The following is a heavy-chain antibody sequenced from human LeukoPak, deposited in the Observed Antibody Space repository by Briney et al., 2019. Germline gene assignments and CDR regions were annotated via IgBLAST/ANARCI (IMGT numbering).Heavy chain of an antibody. V-gene: IGHV3-48*04. Sequence: GGSLRLSCAASGFTFSSYAMTWVRQAPGRGLEWVSGISGGGGTTYYADSVKGRFTISRDNAKNSLYLQMNSLRAEDTAVYYCARDLGYCTNGVCYAYHFDYWGQGTLVTVSS. CDR1: GFTFSSYA. CDR3: ARDLGYCTNGVCYAYHFDY. J-gene: IGHJ4*02. D-gene: IGHD2-8*01. CDR2: ISGGGGTT.